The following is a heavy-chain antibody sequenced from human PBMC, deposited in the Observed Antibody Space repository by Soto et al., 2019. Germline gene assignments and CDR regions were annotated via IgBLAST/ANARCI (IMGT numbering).Heavy chain of an antibody. V-gene: IGHV3-30-3*01. CDR3: TRDSRFAPPFDY. Sequence: QVQLVESGGGVVQSGRSLRLSCAASGFTFSNYAMHLVRQAPGKGLEWVAVISYDGSNKYYADSVKGRFTISRDNAKNTLFLQMNSLRTEDTAVYYCTRDSRFAPPFDYWGQGTLVTVSS. CDR1: GFTFSNYA. D-gene: IGHD2-2*01. CDR2: ISYDGSNK. J-gene: IGHJ4*02.